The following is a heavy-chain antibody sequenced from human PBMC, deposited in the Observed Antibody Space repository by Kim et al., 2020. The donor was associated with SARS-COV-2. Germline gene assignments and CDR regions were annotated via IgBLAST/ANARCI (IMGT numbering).Heavy chain of an antibody. V-gene: IGHV3-30*04. CDR1: GFTFSSYA. CDR2: ISYDGSNK. CDR3: ARDPYGSGSYDNWFDP. J-gene: IGHJ5*02. Sequence: LRLSCAASGFTFSSYAMHWVRQAPGKGLEWVAVISYDGSNKYYADSVKGRFTISRDNSKNTLYLQMNSLRAEDTAVYYCARDPYGSGSYDNWFDPWGQGTLVTVSS. D-gene: IGHD3-10*01.